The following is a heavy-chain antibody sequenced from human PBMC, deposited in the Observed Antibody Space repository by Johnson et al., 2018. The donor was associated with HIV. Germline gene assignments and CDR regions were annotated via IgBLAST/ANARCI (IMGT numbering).Heavy chain of an antibody. CDR2: IKQDGSEK. Sequence: VQLVESGGGLIQPGGSLRLSCAASGFTVSSNYMSWVRQAPGTGLEWVANIKQDGSEKYYVDSVKGRFTISRDNAKNSLYLQMSSLRAEDTAVYYCARHYGWGDHWDAFDIWGQGTMVTVSS. V-gene: IGHV3-7*01. D-gene: IGHD4-17*01. CDR1: GFTVSSNY. J-gene: IGHJ3*02. CDR3: ARHYGWGDHWDAFDI.